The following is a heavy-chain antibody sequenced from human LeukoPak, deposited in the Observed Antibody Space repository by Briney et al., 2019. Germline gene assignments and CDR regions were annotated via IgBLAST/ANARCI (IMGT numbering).Heavy chain of an antibody. CDR2: IYSGGST. D-gene: IGHD5-18*01. V-gene: IGHV3-53*01. Sequence: GGSLRLSCAASGFTVSSNYMSWVRQAPGKGLEWFSVIYSGGSTYYADSVKGRFTISRDNSKNTLYLQMNSLRAEDTAVYYCARVIQLWRNGFDYWGQGTLVTVSS. CDR1: GFTVSSNY. CDR3: ARVIQLWRNGFDY. J-gene: IGHJ4*02.